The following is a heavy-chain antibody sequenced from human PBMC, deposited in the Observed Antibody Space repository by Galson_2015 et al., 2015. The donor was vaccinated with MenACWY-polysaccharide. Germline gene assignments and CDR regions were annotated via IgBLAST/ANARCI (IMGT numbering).Heavy chain of an antibody. D-gene: IGHD3-16*01. CDR3: ARLFGGVTTYDY. V-gene: IGHV3-7*01. CDR1: GFTFSSDW. Sequence: SLRLSCAASGFTFSSDWMHWVRQAPGKGLEWVASIKPDGSDKYYVDSVKGRFIISRDNAQNSLFLQMSNLRAEDTAVYYCARLFGGVTTYDYWGQGTLVTVSS. J-gene: IGHJ4*02. CDR2: IKPDGSDK.